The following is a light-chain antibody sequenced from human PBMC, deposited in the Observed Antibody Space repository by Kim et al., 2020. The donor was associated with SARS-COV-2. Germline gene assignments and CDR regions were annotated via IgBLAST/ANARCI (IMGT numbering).Light chain of an antibody. V-gene: IGLV2-14*03. CDR2: DVT. CDR1: SSDIGLYNY. J-gene: IGLJ2*01. CDR3: SSFASSSIVI. Sequence: GKSITISCTGTSSDIGLYNYVSWYQCHPGKAPKLIIYDVTKRPSGVSFRFSASKSGNTASLTISGLQGEDEADYYCSSFASSSIVIFGGGTQLTVL.